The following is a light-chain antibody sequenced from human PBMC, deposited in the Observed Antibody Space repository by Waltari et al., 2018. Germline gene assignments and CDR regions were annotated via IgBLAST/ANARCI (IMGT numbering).Light chain of an antibody. J-gene: IGLJ1*01. Sequence: QSALTQPASVSGSPGQSIAISCSGSSTDIGAHDFVSWYQQHPGKAPKLIIFDVSSRPSVISYRFSGSKFGNTASLTISGLQAEDEADYFCSSYTRGRTYVFGSGTKVTVL. CDR1: STDIGAHDF. V-gene: IGLV2-14*03. CDR3: SSYTRGRTYV. CDR2: DVS.